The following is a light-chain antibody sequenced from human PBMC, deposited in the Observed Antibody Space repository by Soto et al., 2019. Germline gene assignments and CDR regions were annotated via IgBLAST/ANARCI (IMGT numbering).Light chain of an antibody. J-gene: IGKJ4*01. V-gene: IGKV3-11*01. CDR2: DTS. CDR1: QSVSSY. CDR3: QQRSNGLT. Sequence: EIVLTQSPATLSLSPGERATLSCRASQSVSSYLAWYQQKPGQAPRLLMYDTSNRATGIPARLSGSGSGTDFTLTISSLEPEDFAVYYCQQRSNGLTFGGGTKVEIK.